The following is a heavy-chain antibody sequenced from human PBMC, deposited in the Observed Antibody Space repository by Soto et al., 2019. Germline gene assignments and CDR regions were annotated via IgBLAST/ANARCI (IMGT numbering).Heavy chain of an antibody. Sequence: GASVKVSCKASGYTFSDFDINWLRQASGQGPEWMGWMNAKSGDTFFAQRFQGKFNMTWDTSLSTAYMEVGSLTSDDTAMYYYARGNPFNYAGFDVWGQGTTVTVSS. V-gene: IGHV1-8*01. D-gene: IGHD3-16*01. CDR1: GYTFSDFD. CDR2: MNAKSGDT. CDR3: ARGNPFNYAGFDV. J-gene: IGHJ6*02.